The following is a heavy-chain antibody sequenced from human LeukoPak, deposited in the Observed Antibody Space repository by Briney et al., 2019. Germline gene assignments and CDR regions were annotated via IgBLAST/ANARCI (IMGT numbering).Heavy chain of an antibody. D-gene: IGHD6-13*01. J-gene: IGHJ4*02. Sequence: PGGSLRLSCAASGFTFSSYGMNWVRQAPGKGLEWVSSISSSSSYIYYADSAKGRFTISRDNAKNSLYLQMNSLRAEDTAVYYCASPPLYGIAAAGFRYWGQGTLVTVSS. CDR3: ASPPLYGIAAAGFRY. CDR1: GFTFSSYG. CDR2: ISSSSSYI. V-gene: IGHV3-21*01.